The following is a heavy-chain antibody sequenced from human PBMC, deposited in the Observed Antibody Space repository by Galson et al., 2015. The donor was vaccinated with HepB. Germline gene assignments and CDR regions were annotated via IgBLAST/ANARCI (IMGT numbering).Heavy chain of an antibody. CDR3: ASSAKEGYGDLLDY. Sequence: QVQLQESGPGLVKPWETLSLTCAVSGGSISSGGYSWSWIRQPPGKGLEWIGYIYHSGSTYYNPSLKSRVTISVDRSKNQFSLKLSSVTAADTAVYYCASSAKEGYGDLLDYWGQGTLVTVSS. CDR2: IYHSGST. D-gene: IGHD4-17*01. V-gene: IGHV4-30-2*01. J-gene: IGHJ4*02. CDR1: GGSISSGGYS.